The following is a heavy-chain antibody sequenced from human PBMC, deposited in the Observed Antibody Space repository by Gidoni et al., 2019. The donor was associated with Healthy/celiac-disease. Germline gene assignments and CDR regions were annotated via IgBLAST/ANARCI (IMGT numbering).Heavy chain of an antibody. CDR3: ASPVGSRKPATGDYYYMDV. J-gene: IGHJ6*03. D-gene: IGHD1-26*01. V-gene: IGHV4-34*01. Sequence: QVQLQQWGAGLLKPSETLSLTCAVYGGSFSGYSGSWIRHPPGKGLEWMGEIKHSGSTNYHPALKSRVTISVDTCKNQFSLKLSSVTAADTAVYYCASPVGSRKPATGDYYYMDVWGKGTTVTVSS. CDR1: GGSFSGYS. CDR2: IKHSGST.